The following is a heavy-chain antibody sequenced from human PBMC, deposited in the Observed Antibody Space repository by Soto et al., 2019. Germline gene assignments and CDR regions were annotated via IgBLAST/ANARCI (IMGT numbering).Heavy chain of an antibody. CDR1: GGSISSSSYY. D-gene: IGHD5-12*01. Sequence: SETLSLTCTVSGGSISSSSYYWGWIRQPPGKGMERIGSIYYSGSTYYNPSLKSRVTISVDTSKNQFSLKLSSLTAADTAVYYCARQDSVDIVATITLVDIWGQGTMVTVSS. CDR2: IYYSGST. CDR3: ARQDSVDIVATITLVDI. V-gene: IGHV4-39*01. J-gene: IGHJ3*02.